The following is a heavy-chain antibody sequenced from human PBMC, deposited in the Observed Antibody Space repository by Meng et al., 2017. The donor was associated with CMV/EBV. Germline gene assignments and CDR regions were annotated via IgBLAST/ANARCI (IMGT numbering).Heavy chain of an antibody. CDR1: GYTFTSYY. J-gene: IGHJ4*02. V-gene: IGHV1-2*02. D-gene: IGHD2-8*01. Sequence: ASVKVSCKASGYTFTSYYIHWVRQAPGQGLEWMGWIDPNSGATNYAQKFQGRVTMTRDTSISTSYMELSRLKSDGTAVYYCARVTVMLPYAKDFDYWGQGTLVTVSS. CDR2: IDPNSGAT. CDR3: ARVTVMLPYAKDFDY.